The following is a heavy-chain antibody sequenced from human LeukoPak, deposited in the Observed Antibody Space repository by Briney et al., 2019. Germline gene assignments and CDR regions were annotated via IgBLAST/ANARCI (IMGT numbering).Heavy chain of an antibody. V-gene: IGHV4-38-2*02. D-gene: IGHD3-22*01. CDR1: GYSISSGYY. CDR3: ARGPHYYDSSGPQYYFDY. Sequence: SETLSLTCTVSGYSISSGYYWGWIRQPPGKGLEWIGSIYHSGSTYYNPSLKSRVTISVDTSKNQFSLKLSSVTAADTAVYYCARGPHYYDSSGPQYYFDYWGQGTLVTVSS. CDR2: IYHSGST. J-gene: IGHJ4*02.